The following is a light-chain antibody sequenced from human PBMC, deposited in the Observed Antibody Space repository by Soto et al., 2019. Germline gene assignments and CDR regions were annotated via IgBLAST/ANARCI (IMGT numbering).Light chain of an antibody. Sequence: QSVLPKPASVYGSPGHSITISCPGTSSDVGGYNFVSWYQHHPGKAPKLLIYDVGNRPSGVSDRFSGSKSGNTASLTISGLRAEDEAEYHCASYTSTTTPVFGTGTKVTVL. V-gene: IGLV2-14*03. CDR2: DVG. CDR3: ASYTSTTTPV. CDR1: SSDVGGYNF. J-gene: IGLJ1*01.